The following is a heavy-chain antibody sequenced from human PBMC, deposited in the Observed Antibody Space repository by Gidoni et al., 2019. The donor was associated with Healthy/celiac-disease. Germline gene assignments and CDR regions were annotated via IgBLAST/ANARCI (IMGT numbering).Heavy chain of an antibody. D-gene: IGHD3-9*01. J-gene: IGHJ4*02. Sequence: QVQLVESGGGVVQPGRSLRLSCAASGFTFSSYGMHWVRQAPGKGLEWVAVISYDGSNKYYADSVKGRFTISRDNSKNTLYLQMNSLRAEDTAVYYCAKLMNYDILTGYYEPDYWGQGTLVTVSS. V-gene: IGHV3-30*18. CDR1: GFTFSSYG. CDR3: AKLMNYDILTGYYEPDY. CDR2: ISYDGSNK.